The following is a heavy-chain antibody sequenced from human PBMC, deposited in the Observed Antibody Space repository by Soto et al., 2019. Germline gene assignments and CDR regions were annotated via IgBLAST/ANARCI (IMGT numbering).Heavy chain of an antibody. D-gene: IGHD2-15*01. CDR2: IYYSGST. CDR3: ARDVLKKGYCSGGSCYSWFDP. Sequence: PSETLSLTCTVSGGSISSYYWSWIRQPPGKGLEWIGYIYYSGSTNYNPSLKSRVTISVDTSKNQFSLKLSSVTAADTAVYHCARDVLKKGYCSGGSCYSWFDPWGQGTLVTVSS. J-gene: IGHJ5*02. V-gene: IGHV4-59*01. CDR1: GGSISSYY.